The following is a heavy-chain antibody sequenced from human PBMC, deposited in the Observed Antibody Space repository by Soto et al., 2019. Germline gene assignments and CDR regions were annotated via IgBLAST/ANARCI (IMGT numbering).Heavy chain of an antibody. J-gene: IGHJ4*02. V-gene: IGHV3-30*18. CDR2: ISYDGSNK. CDR3: AKVMSSGWHTEGNFDY. D-gene: IGHD6-19*01. CDR1: GFTFSSYV. Sequence: QVQLVESGGGVVQPGRSLRLSCAASGFTFSSYVMHWVRQAPGKGLEWVAVISYDGSNKYYADSVKGRFTISRDNSKNTLDMQMNSLRAEDTGVYYCAKVMSSGWHTEGNFDYWGQGTLVTVSS.